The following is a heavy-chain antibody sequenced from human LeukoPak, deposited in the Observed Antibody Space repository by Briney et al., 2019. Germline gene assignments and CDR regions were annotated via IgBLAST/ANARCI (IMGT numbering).Heavy chain of an antibody. Sequence: ASVRVSCKASGYTFTNYHMHWVRQAPGQGLEWMGWINTNTGNPTYAQGFTGRFVFSLDTSVSTAYLQISSLKAEDTAVYYCANLIHSGYFDLWGRGTLVTVSS. CDR2: INTNTGNP. D-gene: IGHD1-26*01. V-gene: IGHV7-4-1*02. CDR3: ANLIHSGYFDL. J-gene: IGHJ2*01. CDR1: GYTFTNYH.